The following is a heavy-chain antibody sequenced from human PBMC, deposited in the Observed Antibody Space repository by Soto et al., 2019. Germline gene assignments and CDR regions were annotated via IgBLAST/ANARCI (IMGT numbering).Heavy chain of an antibody. CDR2: ISGSSESI. V-gene: IGHV3-23*01. Sequence: GGSLRLSCAASGFTFSRYAMSWVRQAPGKGLEWVSGISGSSESIYYGDSVKGRFTISRDNSKNTLFLQMNSLRAEDTAVYYCARLNSGSKSFHHFYFDYWGQGTLVTVSS. J-gene: IGHJ4*02. CDR3: ARLNSGSKSFHHFYFDY. D-gene: IGHD2-2*01. CDR1: GFTFSRYA.